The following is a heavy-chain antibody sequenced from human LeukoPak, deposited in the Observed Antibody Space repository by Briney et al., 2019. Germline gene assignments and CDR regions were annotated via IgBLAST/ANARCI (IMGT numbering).Heavy chain of an antibody. CDR1: GYSVSSSNY. Sequence: PSETLSLTCIVSGYSVSSSNYWGWIRQSPEKGLEWIGSIHQSGSTYYNPSLTSRVTISVDTSKNQFSLRLRSVTAADTAVYYCARGLSAPAAAGIWGQGTLVTVSS. D-gene: IGHD6-13*01. V-gene: IGHV4-38-2*02. CDR2: IHQSGST. CDR3: ARGLSAPAAAGI. J-gene: IGHJ4*02.